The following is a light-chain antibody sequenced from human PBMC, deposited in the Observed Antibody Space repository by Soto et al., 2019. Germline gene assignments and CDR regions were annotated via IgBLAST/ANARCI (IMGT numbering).Light chain of an antibody. CDR2: GAS. CDR3: QQLNSCTLT. CDR1: QSVGSY. V-gene: IGKV3-15*01. Sequence: IVVTQSPATLSLSPGEGATLSCRASQSVGSYLAWYQHKPGQAPRLLIYGASSRATGIPDRFSGSGSGTEFTLTISSLQPEDVATYYCQQLNSCTLTFGGGTKVDIK. J-gene: IGKJ4*01.